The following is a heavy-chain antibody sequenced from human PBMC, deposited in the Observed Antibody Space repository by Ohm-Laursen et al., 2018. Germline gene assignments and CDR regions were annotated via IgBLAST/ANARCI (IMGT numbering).Heavy chain of an antibody. V-gene: IGHV4-59*01. CDR3: PKGGHDLLTAYDY. CDR1: AGSISSYY. CDR2: FYYSGST. J-gene: IGHJ4*02. D-gene: IGHD5-12*01. Sequence: SRTLSLTCTVSAGSISSYYWSWIRQPPGKGLEWIGSFYYSGSTYYNPSLRSRVTISVDTSKNQYSLKMNSVTAADTAVNYCPKGGHDLLTAYDYWGRGTLVTVSS.